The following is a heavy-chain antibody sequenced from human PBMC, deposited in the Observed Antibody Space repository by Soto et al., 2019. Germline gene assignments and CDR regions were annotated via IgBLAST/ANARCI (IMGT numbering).Heavy chain of an antibody. D-gene: IGHD3-22*01. CDR3: AKDTLSYFDSSGYYYWNY. CDR1: GFTFSTYA. V-gene: IGHV3-23*01. CDR2: ISGSGGST. J-gene: IGHJ4*02. Sequence: GGSLRLSCAASGFTFSTYAMSWVRQAPGKGLEWVSGISGSGGSTYYADSVKGRFTISRDNSKNTLYLQMNSLRAEDTAVYYCAKDTLSYFDSSGYYYWNYWGQGTLVTVSS.